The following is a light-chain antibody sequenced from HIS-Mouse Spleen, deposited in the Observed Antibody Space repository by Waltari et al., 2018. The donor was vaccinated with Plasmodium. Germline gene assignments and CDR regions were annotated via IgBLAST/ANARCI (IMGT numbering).Light chain of an antibody. V-gene: IGLV2-11*01. CDR1: SSDVGGYHY. J-gene: IGLJ1*01. CDR3: CSYAGSYTYV. CDR2: DVS. Sequence: QSALTQPRSVSGSPGQSVPISCTGTSSDVGGYHYVSWYQPHPGKAPKLMIYDVSKRPSGVPDRFSGSKSGNTASLTISGLQAEDEADYYCCSYAGSYTYVFGTGTKVTVL.